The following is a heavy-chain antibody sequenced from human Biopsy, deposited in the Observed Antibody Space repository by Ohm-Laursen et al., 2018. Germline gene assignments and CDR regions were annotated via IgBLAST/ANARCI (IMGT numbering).Heavy chain of an antibody. Sequence: SETLSLTWTVSGGSISSSGYYWSWIRQPPGKGLQWIGYVYYTGSTDYNPSLQSRVTISVDTSKNHFSLRLRSVTPADTAIYYCARDRGYYSDRTVPGYFDLWGRGTLVTVSS. CDR3: ARDRGYYSDRTVPGYFDL. CDR1: GGSISSSGYY. CDR2: VYYTGST. V-gene: IGHV4-61*03. D-gene: IGHD3-22*01. J-gene: IGHJ2*01.